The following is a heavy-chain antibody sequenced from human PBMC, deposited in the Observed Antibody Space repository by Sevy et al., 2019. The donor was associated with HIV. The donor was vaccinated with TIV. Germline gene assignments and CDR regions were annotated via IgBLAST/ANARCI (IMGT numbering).Heavy chain of an antibody. D-gene: IGHD2-2*01. CDR3: ARDRIVQAAKENWFDP. J-gene: IGHJ5*02. CDR1: GYTFTGYS. Sequence: ASVKVSCKASGYTFTGYSLHWARQAPGQGLEWMGWLNPNTGGTNYAQKFQGRVTMTRDTSISTAYMELSRLRSDDTAVYYCARDRIVQAAKENWFDPWGQGSLVTVSS. V-gene: IGHV1-2*02. CDR2: LNPNTGGT.